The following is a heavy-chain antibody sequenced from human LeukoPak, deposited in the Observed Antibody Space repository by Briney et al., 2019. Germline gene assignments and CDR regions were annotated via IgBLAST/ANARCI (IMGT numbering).Heavy chain of an antibody. CDR1: GYTFTDYY. Sequence: ASVKVSCKASGYTFTDYYMHWVRQAPGQGLEWMGWINPNSGGTNYAQKFQGRVIMTRDTSITTAYMELSRLRSDDTAVYYCTRASSGWYIYFQQWGQGTLVTVSS. CDR3: TRASSGWYIYFQQ. D-gene: IGHD6-19*01. J-gene: IGHJ1*01. V-gene: IGHV1-2*02. CDR2: INPNSGGT.